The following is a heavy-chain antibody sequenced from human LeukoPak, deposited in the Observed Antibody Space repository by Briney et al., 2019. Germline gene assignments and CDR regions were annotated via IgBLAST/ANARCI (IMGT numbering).Heavy chain of an antibody. CDR3: ARGEYQLLSLVAFDI. CDR1: GGSISSSSYY. V-gene: IGHV4-39*07. Sequence: PSETLSLTCTVSGGSISSSSYYWGWIRQPPGKGLEWIGSIYYSGSTYYNPSLKSRVTISVDTSKNQFSLKLSSVTAADTAVYYCARGEYQLLSLVAFDIWGQGTMVTVSS. CDR2: IYYSGST. J-gene: IGHJ3*02. D-gene: IGHD2-2*01.